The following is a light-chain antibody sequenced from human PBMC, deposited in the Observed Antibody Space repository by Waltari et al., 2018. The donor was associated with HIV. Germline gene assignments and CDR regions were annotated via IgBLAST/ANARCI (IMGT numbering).Light chain of an antibody. Sequence: QSGLPQPASVSGSPGQSLTISCTGSSRDVGGYTFVSWYQQHPGKAPKLMIYEVSKRPSGVSNRFSGSKSGNTASLTISGLQAEDEADYYCCAYVGSSLWVFGGGTKLTVL. V-gene: IGLV2-23*02. CDR2: EVS. CDR3: CAYVGSSLWV. J-gene: IGLJ3*02. CDR1: SRDVGGYTF.